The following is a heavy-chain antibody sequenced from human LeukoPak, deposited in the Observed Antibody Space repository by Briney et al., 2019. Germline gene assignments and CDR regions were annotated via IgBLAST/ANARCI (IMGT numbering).Heavy chain of an antibody. CDR2: ICTSGST. V-gene: IGHV4-4*07. CDR1: GGSISSYY. Sequence: PSETLSLTCTVSGGSISSYYWSWIRQPAGKGLEWIGRICTSGSTNYNPSLKSRVTMSVDTSKNQFSLKLSSVTAADTAVYYCARDLYYYGSGSYYSDVWGQGTTVTVSS. D-gene: IGHD3-10*01. J-gene: IGHJ6*02. CDR3: ARDLYYYGSGSYYSDV.